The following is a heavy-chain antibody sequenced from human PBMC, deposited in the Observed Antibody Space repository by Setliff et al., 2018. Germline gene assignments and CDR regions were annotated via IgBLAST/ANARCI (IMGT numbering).Heavy chain of an antibody. J-gene: IGHJ5*02. CDR1: GGFTSSFY. CDR2: VDHSGST. CDR3: ARDYQGGWFDP. V-gene: IGHV4-59*01. D-gene: IGHD3-16*01. Sequence: SETMSLTCTISGGFTSSFYWSWIRQAPGKGLEWIGYVDHSGSTNFSPSLKSRGTISVDTSKTQVSLTLTSVTAADTAVYYCARDYQGGWFDPWGPGTLVTVSS.